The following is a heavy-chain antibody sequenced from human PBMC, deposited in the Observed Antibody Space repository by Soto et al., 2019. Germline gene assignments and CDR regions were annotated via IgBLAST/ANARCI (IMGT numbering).Heavy chain of an antibody. CDR1: GGTFSSYA. CDR2: IIPIFGTA. CDR3: ARSIMITFGGVIVMGARFDY. Sequence: QVQLVQSGAEVKKPGSSVKVSCKASGGTFSSYAISWVRQAPGQGLEWMGGIIPIFGTANYAQKFQGRVTITADEATSTAYMVLSSLRCEDTAFYYCARSIMITFGGVIVMGARFDYWGQGTLVTVSS. J-gene: IGHJ4*02. V-gene: IGHV1-69*01. D-gene: IGHD3-16*02.